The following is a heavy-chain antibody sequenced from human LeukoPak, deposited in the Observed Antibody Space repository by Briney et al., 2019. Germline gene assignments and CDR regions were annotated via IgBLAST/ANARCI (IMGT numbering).Heavy chain of an antibody. Sequence: PGGSLRLSRAASGFTFDDYGMSWVRQAPGEGLEWVSGINWNGGSTGYADSVKGRFTISRDNAKNSLYLQMNSLRAEDTAVYYCAKESSDYFDYWGQGTLVTVSS. J-gene: IGHJ4*02. V-gene: IGHV3-20*04. D-gene: IGHD3-22*01. CDR2: INWNGGST. CDR3: AKESSDYFDY. CDR1: GFTFDDYG.